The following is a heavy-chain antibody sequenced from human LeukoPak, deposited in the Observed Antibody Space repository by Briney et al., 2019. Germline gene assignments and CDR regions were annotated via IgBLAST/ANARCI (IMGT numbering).Heavy chain of an antibody. CDR2: IYYSGST. D-gene: IGHD3-10*02. J-gene: IGHJ4*02. V-gene: IGHV4-31*03. Sequence: SETLSLTCTVSGGSVSSDSYFWTWIRQPPGKGLEWIGYIYYSGSTYYNPSLKSRVTISVATSKNQFSLKLSSVTAADTAVYYCASSYYYVFDYWGQGTLVTVSS. CDR3: ASSYYYVFDY. CDR1: GGSVSSDSYF.